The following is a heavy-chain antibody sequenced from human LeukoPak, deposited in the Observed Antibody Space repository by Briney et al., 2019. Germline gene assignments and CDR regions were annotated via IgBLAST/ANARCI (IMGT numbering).Heavy chain of an antibody. J-gene: IGHJ5*02. D-gene: IGHD6-19*01. CDR1: GFTFSSYG. CDR2: ISYDGSNK. Sequence: GGSLRLSCAASGFTFSSYGLHWVRQAPGKGLEWVAVISYDGSNKKYANSVKGRFTTSRDNSKNTLYLQMNSLRAEDTDVYFCVRAQYSSDTWGQGTLVTVSS. CDR3: VRAQYSSDT. V-gene: IGHV3-30*03.